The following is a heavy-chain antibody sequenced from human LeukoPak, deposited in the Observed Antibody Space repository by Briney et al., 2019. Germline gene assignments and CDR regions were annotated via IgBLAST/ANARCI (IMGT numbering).Heavy chain of an antibody. D-gene: IGHD5-18*01. CDR3: AREGGYSYVVDY. Sequence: ASVKVSCKASGYTFTGYYMHWVRQAPGQGLEWMGWISAYNGNTNYAQKLQGRVTMTTDTSTSTAYMELRSLRSDDTAVYYCAREGGYSYVVDYWGQGTLVTVSS. V-gene: IGHV1-18*04. J-gene: IGHJ4*02. CDR2: ISAYNGNT. CDR1: GYTFTGYY.